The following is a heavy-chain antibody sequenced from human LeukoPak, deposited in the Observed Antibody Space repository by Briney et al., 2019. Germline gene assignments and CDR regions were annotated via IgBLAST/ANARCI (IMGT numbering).Heavy chain of an antibody. Sequence: ASVKVSCKASGYTFTSYGISWVRQAPGQGLEWMGWISAYNGNTNYAQKLQGRVTMTTDTSTSTAYMELSSLRSEDTAVYYCARDSVVPAAKTGNYYYMDVWGKGTTVTVSS. CDR1: GYTFTSYG. V-gene: IGHV1-18*01. CDR2: ISAYNGNT. J-gene: IGHJ6*03. D-gene: IGHD2-2*01. CDR3: ARDSVVPAAKTGNYYYMDV.